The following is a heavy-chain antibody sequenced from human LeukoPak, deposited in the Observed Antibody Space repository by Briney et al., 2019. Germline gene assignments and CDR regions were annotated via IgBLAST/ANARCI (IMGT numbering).Heavy chain of an antibody. J-gene: IGHJ6*03. CDR2: ISVYNGNT. CDR1: GYTFTSYG. Sequence: GASVRVSCKASGYTFTSYGISWVRQAPGQGLEWMGWISVYNGNTNYAQKLQGRVTMTTDTSTSTAYMELRSLGSDDTAVYYCARDEYSSGWYENYYYYMDVWGKGTTVTVSS. D-gene: IGHD6-19*01. V-gene: IGHV1-18*01. CDR3: ARDEYSSGWYENYYYYMDV.